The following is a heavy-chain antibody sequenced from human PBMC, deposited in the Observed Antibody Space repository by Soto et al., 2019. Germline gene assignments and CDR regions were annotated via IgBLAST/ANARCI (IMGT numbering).Heavy chain of an antibody. Sequence: EVHLLESGGGLVQPGGSLRLSCAASGFSFNIYAMKWVRQAPGKGLECVSAISAGGGNTYYADSVKGRFTISRDNSKKTLYLQMNSLRADDTAVYYCAKAPTYDYYYYMDVWGKGTTVTVSS. CDR1: GFSFNIYA. CDR3: AKAPTYDYYYYMDV. V-gene: IGHV3-23*01. J-gene: IGHJ6*03. CDR2: ISAGGGNT.